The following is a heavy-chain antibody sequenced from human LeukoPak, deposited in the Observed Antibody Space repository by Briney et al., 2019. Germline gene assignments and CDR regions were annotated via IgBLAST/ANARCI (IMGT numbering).Heavy chain of an antibody. CDR1: GFTFSSYA. D-gene: IGHD2-2*01. Sequence: GGSLRLSCAASGFTFSSYAMSWVRQAPGKGLEWVSGMSGSGGDTYYADSVKGRFTISRDNSKNTLYLQMNSLRAEDTAVYYCARNDCSSTSCYVGYYYGMDVWGQGTTVTVSS. J-gene: IGHJ6*02. CDR2: MSGSGGDT. V-gene: IGHV3-23*01. CDR3: ARNDCSSTSCYVGYYYGMDV.